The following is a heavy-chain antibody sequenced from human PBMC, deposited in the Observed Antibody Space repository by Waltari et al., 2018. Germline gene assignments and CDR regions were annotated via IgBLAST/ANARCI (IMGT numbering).Heavy chain of an antibody. D-gene: IGHD1-26*01. CDR3: ARALVLSSGSHNYYYYYYMDV. J-gene: IGHJ6*03. V-gene: IGHV1-69*04. Sequence: QVQLVQSGAEVKKPGSSVKVSCKASGGTFSSYAISWVRQAPGQGLEWMGGIIPIRGIANYAQKCQGRVTITADESTSTADMELSSLRSEDTAVYYCARALVLSSGSHNYYYYYYMDVWGKGTTVTVSS. CDR2: IIPIRGIA. CDR1: GGTFSSYA.